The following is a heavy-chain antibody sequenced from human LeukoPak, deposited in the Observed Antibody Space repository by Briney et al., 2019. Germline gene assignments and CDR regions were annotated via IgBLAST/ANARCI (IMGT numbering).Heavy chain of an antibody. D-gene: IGHD6-13*01. CDR1: GFTSNMYV. Sequence: GSLRLSCAASGFTSNMYVLNWVRQAPGKGLEWIGYIYYSGSTNYNPSLKSRVTISVDTSKNQFSLKLSSVTAADTAVYYCARHYSSSWYVRYFDYWGQGTLVTVSS. V-gene: IGHV4-59*08. CDR2: IYYSGST. J-gene: IGHJ4*02. CDR3: ARHYSSSWYVRYFDY.